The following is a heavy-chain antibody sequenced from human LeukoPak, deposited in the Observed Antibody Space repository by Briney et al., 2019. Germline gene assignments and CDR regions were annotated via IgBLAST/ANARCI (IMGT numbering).Heavy chain of an antibody. CDR3: ARDVTYYYGSGSYYNRLWFDP. Sequence: SETLSLTCAVSGGSISSSNWWSWVRQPPGKGLEWIGSIYYSGSTYYNPSLKSRVTISVDTSKNQFSLKLSSVTAADTAVYYCARDVTYYYGSGSYYNRLWFDPWGQGTLVTVSS. CDR1: GGSISSSNW. J-gene: IGHJ5*02. CDR2: IYYSGST. V-gene: IGHV4-4*02. D-gene: IGHD3-10*01.